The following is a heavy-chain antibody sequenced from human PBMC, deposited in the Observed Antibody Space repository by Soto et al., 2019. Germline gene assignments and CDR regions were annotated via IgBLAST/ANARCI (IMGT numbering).Heavy chain of an antibody. CDR3: ARDRGAVVGQYFDY. J-gene: IGHJ4*02. CDR1: GFTFSAYY. V-gene: IGHV3-11*01. Sequence: QVQLVESGGGLVKPGGSLRLSCAASGFTFSAYYMSWIRQAPGKGLEWISYISSSGDTGNYADSVKGRFTVSRDNAKNSLYLQINSLRAKDTAVYYCARDRGAVVGQYFDYWGQGTLVTVSS. CDR2: ISSSGDTG. D-gene: IGHD6-19*01.